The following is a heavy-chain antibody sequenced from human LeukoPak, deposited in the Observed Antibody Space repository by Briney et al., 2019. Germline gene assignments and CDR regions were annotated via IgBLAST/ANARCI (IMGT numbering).Heavy chain of an antibody. J-gene: IGHJ6*02. CDR2: IKQDGSEK. V-gene: IGHV3-7*01. D-gene: IGHD1-26*01. CDR3: ARAIVGASFPPLIVAGYGMDV. CDR1: GFTFSSYW. Sequence: GGSLRLSCAASGFTFSSYWMSWVRQAPGKGLEWVANIKQDGSEKYYVDSVKGRFTISRDNAKNSLYLQMNSLRAEDTAVYYCARAIVGASFPPLIVAGYGMDVWGQGTTVTVSS.